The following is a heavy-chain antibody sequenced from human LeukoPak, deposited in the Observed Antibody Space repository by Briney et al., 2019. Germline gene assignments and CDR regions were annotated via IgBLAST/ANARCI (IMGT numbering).Heavy chain of an antibody. CDR3: VRAFSFDDGEP. CDR1: GYSFTNYW. D-gene: IGHD4-17*01. CDR2: IFPGDSDT. J-gene: IGHJ1*01. Sequence: GESLKISCMGSGYSFTNYWIGWVRQTPGKALEWMGIIFPGDSDTRYFPSFQGQVTISADKSINTAYLHWSSLKASDTAMYYCVRAFSFDDGEPWGQGTLVTVSS. V-gene: IGHV5-51*01.